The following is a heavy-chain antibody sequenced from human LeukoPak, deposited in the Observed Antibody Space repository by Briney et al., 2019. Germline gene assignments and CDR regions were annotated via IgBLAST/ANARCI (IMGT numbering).Heavy chain of an antibody. J-gene: IGHJ4*02. D-gene: IGHD5-12*01. Sequence: PGGSLRLSCTGSGFTFGSYALYWVRQAPGKGLEWVAVTFSNGNIAYYGDSVKGRFTISRDNSKNTLYLQMTSLRSEDTAIYYCARGGVATVHFYFDYWGQGALVTVSS. CDR1: GFTFGSYA. V-gene: IGHV3-30-3*01. CDR2: TFSNGNIA. CDR3: ARGGVATVHFYFDY.